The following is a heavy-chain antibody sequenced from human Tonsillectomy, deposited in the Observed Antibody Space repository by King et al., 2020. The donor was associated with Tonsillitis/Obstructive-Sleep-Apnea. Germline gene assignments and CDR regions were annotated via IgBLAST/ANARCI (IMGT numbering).Heavy chain of an antibody. J-gene: IGHJ4*02. CDR3: AREEGYGGFPFGY. D-gene: IGHD4-23*01. CDR2: ISGSSSTI. V-gene: IGHV3-48*02. Sequence: VQLVESGGVLVQPGGSLRLSCAASGFTFTTYSMNWVRQAPGKGLEWVSYISGSSSTISYADSVRGRFTISRDNAKNALYLQMNSLRDEDTALYYCAREEGYGGFPFGYWGQGTLVTVSS. CDR1: GFTFTTYS.